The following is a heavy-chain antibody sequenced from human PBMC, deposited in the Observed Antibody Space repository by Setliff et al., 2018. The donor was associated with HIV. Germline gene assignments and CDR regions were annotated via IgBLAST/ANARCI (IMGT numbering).Heavy chain of an antibody. D-gene: IGHD5-12*01. Sequence: SETLSLTCAVYGGSFSNYYWSWIRQPPGEGLEWIGEINHSGSTNYNPSLKSRVTISVDPSKNQFSLKLSSVTAADTAMYYCARGRVDIVVTDYLDVWGKGTTVTVS. CDR1: GGSFSNYY. V-gene: IGHV4-34*01. CDR2: INHSGST. CDR3: ARGRVDIVVTDYLDV. J-gene: IGHJ6*03.